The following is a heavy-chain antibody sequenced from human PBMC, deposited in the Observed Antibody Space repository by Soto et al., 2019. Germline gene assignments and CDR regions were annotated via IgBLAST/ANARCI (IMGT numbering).Heavy chain of an antibody. D-gene: IGHD3-3*02. J-gene: IGHJ4*02. CDR3: TRGSIAFSVFEY. CDR2: INRDGSDT. Sequence: EVQLVESGGGLVQPGGALRISCAASGFTFTSYWMHWVRQAPGKGLVWVSRINRDGSDTVYADSVKGRFTISRDNAKNTMYLQVNSLRVEDTAIYYWTRGSIAFSVFEYWGQGTLVTVSS. CDR1: GFTFTSYW. V-gene: IGHV3-74*01.